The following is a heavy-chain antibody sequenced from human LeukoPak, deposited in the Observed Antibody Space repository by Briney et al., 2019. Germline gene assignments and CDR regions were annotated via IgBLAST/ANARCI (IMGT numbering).Heavy chain of an antibody. CDR2: IYSGGTT. CDR1: ELFVGSNY. V-gene: IGHV3-66*01. CDR3: ARNSWFRTTGGYFDY. D-gene: IGHD4-17*01. J-gene: IGHJ4*02. Sequence: GGSLRLSCEVSELFVGSNYMSWVRQAAGKGLGWVSVIYSGGTTYYSDSVRGRFTFSRANSKNTLYLQMNSLRAEDTAVYYCARNSWFRTTGGYFDYWGQGTLVTVSS.